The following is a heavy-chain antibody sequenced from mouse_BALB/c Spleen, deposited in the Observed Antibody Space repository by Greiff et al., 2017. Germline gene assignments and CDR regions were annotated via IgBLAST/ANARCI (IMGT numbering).Heavy chain of an antibody. CDR3: AREDGYYTWFAY. CDR2: IDPANGNT. CDR1: GFNIKDTY. V-gene: IGHV14-3*02. Sequence: VQLKQSGAELVKPGASVKLSCTASGFNIKDTYMHWVKQRPEQGLEWIGRIDPANGNTKYDPKFQGKATITADTSSNTAYLQLSSLTSEDTAVYYCAREDGYYTWFAYWGQGTLVTVSA. J-gene: IGHJ3*01. D-gene: IGHD2-3*01.